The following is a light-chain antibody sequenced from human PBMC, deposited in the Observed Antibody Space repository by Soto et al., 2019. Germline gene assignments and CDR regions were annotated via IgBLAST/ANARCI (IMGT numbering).Light chain of an antibody. CDR3: SSFAVNNSFV. CDR1: SNDVGGYNY. V-gene: IGLV2-8*01. Sequence: QSVLTQPPSASGSPGQSVTISCTGTSNDVGGYNYVSWYQQHPGKAPKLMIYEVNKRPSGVPDRFSGSKSGNTASLTVSGLQAEDEANYYCSSFAVNNSFVFGTGTKVTVL. CDR2: EVN. J-gene: IGLJ1*01.